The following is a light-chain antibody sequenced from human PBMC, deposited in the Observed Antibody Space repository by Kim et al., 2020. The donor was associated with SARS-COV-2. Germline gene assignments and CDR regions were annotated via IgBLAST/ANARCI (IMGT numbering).Light chain of an antibody. J-gene: IGKJ1*01. CDR3: QQYSSSPRT. V-gene: IGKV3-20*01. CDR1: QSVSSDY. Sequence: EIVLTQSPGTLSLSPGERATLSCRASQSVSSDYLAWYQQRPGQAPRLLIYGASARATGIPDRFSGSGSGTDFTLTISRLEPEDFAVYYCQQYSSSPRTFGQETKVDIK. CDR2: GAS.